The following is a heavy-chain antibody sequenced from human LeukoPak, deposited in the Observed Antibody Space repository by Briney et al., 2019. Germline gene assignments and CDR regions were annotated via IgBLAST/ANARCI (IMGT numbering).Heavy chain of an antibody. Sequence: GGSLRLSCAASGFTFSDYYMSWIRQAPGKGLEWVSYISSSGSTIYYADSVKGRFTISRDNAKNSLYLQMNSLKTEDTAVYYCTTDATVTTWGAYNWFDPWGQGTLVTVSS. J-gene: IGHJ5*02. CDR3: TTDATVTTWGAYNWFDP. CDR1: GFTFSDYY. CDR2: ISSSGSTI. D-gene: IGHD4-17*01. V-gene: IGHV3-11*01.